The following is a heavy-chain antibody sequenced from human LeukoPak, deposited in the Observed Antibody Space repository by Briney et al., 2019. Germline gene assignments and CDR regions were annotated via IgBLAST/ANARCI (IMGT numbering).Heavy chain of an antibody. J-gene: IGHJ4*02. Sequence: GESLKISCKASGYSFSSYWIGWVRQMPGKGLECMGIIYPGDSDTRYSPAFQGQVTISVDKSISTAYLQWSSLEASDTAMYYCARPHCSSTSCYPDYFDYWGQGTLVTVSS. CDR2: IYPGDSDT. CDR1: GYSFSSYW. CDR3: ARPHCSSTSCYPDYFDY. D-gene: IGHD2-2*01. V-gene: IGHV5-51*01.